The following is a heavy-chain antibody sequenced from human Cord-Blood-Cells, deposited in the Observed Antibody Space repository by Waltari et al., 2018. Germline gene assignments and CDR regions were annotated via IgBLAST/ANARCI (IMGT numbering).Heavy chain of an antibody. Sequence: QVQLVQSGAEVKKPGASVKVSCKASGYTFTGYYMHWVRQAPGQGLEWMGWNNPNSGGTNYAQKFQGRVTMTRDTSISTAYMELSRLRSDDTAVYYCARGRSVLRFLEWLLYYWGQGTLVTVSS. J-gene: IGHJ4*02. CDR2: NNPNSGGT. V-gene: IGHV1-2*02. CDR1: GYTFTGYY. D-gene: IGHD3-3*01. CDR3: ARGRSVLRFLEWLLYY.